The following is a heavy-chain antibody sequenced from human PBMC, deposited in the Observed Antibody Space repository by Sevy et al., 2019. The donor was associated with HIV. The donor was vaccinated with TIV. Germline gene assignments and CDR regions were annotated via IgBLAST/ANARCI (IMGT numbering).Heavy chain of an antibody. Sequence: SETLSLTCTVSGGSISSYYWSWIRQPAGMGLEWIGRIYTSGSTNYNPSLKSRVTMSVDTSKNQFSLKLSSVTAADTAVYYCARDSNYYGMDVWGQWTTVTVSS. V-gene: IGHV4-4*07. CDR3: ARDSNYYGMDV. J-gene: IGHJ6*02. CDR2: IYTSGST. CDR1: GGSISSYY. D-gene: IGHD2-2*01.